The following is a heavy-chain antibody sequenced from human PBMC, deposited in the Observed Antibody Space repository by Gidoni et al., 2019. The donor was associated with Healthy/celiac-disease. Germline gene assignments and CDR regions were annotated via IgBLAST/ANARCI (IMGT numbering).Heavy chain of an antibody. CDR2: IDPSDSYT. CDR1: GYSFTSYW. V-gene: IGHV5-10-1*03. J-gene: IGHJ6*02. CDR3: ARRTAMETYYYYGMDV. Sequence: EVQLVQSGAAVKKPGESLRISCKGSGYSFTSYWISWVRQMPGKGLEWMGRIDPSDSYTNYSPSFQGHVTISADKSISTAYLQWSSLKASDTAMYYCARRTAMETYYYYGMDVWGQGTTVTVSS. D-gene: IGHD5-18*01.